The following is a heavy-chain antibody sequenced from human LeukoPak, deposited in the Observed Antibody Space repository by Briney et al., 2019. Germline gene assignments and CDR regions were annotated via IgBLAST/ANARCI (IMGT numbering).Heavy chain of an antibody. Sequence: GGSLRLSCAASGFTVSSTYMSWVRQAPGKGLEWVSVIYNGGSTYYADSVKGRFTISRDNSKNTLYLQMNSLRAEDTAVYYCAKVDYYDSSGYYPLDYWGQGTLVTVSS. J-gene: IGHJ4*02. CDR2: IYNGGST. V-gene: IGHV3-53*01. CDR1: GFTVSSTY. CDR3: AKVDYYDSSGYYPLDY. D-gene: IGHD3-22*01.